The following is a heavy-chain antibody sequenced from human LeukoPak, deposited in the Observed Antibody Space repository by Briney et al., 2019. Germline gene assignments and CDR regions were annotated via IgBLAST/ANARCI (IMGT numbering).Heavy chain of an antibody. V-gene: IGHV1-8*01. CDR3: ARAATMVRGARFGC. J-gene: IGHJ4*02. CDR1: GYTFTSYD. CDR2: MNPNSGNT. Sequence: ASVKVSCKASGYTFTSYDINWVRQATGQGLEWMGWMNPNSGNTGYAQKFQGRVTMTRNTSISTAYMELSSLRSEDTAVYYCARAATMVRGARFGCWGQGTLVTVSS. D-gene: IGHD3-10*01.